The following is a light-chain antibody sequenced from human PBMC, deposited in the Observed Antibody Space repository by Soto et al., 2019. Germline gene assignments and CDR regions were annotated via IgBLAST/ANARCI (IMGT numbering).Light chain of an antibody. CDR2: AAS. J-gene: IGKJ1*01. CDR3: QQYYTYTWT. V-gene: IGKV1-8*01. Sequence: AIRMTQSPSSLSASTGDRVTITCRASQDVSSYLAWYQQKPGEAPKLLIYAASTLQSAVPPRFSGSGSGTDFALTISCLQSEDFATYYCQQYYTYTWTFGQGTKVEFK. CDR1: QDVSSY.